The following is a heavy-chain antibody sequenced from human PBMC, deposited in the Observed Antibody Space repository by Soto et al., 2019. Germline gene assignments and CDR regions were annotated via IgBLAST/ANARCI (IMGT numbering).Heavy chain of an antibody. V-gene: IGHV3-33*01. CDR3: AREFVYDFWSAHLWNYFDY. CDR2: IWYDGSNK. D-gene: IGHD3-3*01. Sequence: GGSLRLSCAASGFTFSSYGMHWVRQAPGKGLEWVAVIWYDGSNKYYADSVKGRFTISRDNSKNTLYLQMNSLRAEDTALYYCAREFVYDFWSAHLWNYFDYWGQGTLVTVSS. CDR1: GFTFSSYG. J-gene: IGHJ4*02.